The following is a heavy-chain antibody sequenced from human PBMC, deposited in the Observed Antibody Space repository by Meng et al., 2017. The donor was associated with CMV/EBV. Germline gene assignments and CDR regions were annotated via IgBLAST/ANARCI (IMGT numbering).Heavy chain of an antibody. D-gene: IGHD1-7*01. V-gene: IGHV1-2*02. CDR1: GYTFTGYY. Sequence: QVQLVRCGAEGKKPGASVKVSCKASGYTFTGYYMHWVRQAPGQGLEWMGWINPNSGGTNYAQKFQGRVTMTRDTSISTAYMELSRLRSDDTAVYYCATYIGNYINWYFDLWGRGTLVTVSS. J-gene: IGHJ2*01. CDR2: INPNSGGT. CDR3: ATYIGNYINWYFDL.